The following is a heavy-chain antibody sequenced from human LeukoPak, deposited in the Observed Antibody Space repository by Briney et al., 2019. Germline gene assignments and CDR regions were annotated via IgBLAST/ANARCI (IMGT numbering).Heavy chain of an antibody. CDR2: INHSGST. V-gene: IGHV4-34*01. D-gene: IGHD6-19*01. J-gene: IGHJ4*02. CDR3: ARGGVAVADSEVGFDY. CDR1: GGSFSGYY. Sequence: SETLSLTCAVYGGSFSGYYWSWIRQPPGKGLEWIGEINHSGSTNYNPSLKSRVTISVDTSKNQFSLKLSSVTAADTAVYYCARGGVAVADSEVGFDYWGQGTLVTVSS.